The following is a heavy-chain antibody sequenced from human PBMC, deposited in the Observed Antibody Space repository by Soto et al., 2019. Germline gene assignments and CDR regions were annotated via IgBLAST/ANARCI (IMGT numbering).Heavy chain of an antibody. J-gene: IGHJ4*02. CDR3: ARDLVVPDYGDYDAGYYFDY. Sequence: GGSLRLSCAASGFTFSSYGMHWVRQAPGKGLEWVAVIWYDGSNKYYADSVKGRFTISRDNSKNTLYLQMNSLRAEDTAVYYCARDLVVPDYGDYDAGYYFDYWGQGTLVTVSS. CDR2: IWYDGSNK. CDR1: GFTFSSYG. V-gene: IGHV3-33*01. D-gene: IGHD4-17*01.